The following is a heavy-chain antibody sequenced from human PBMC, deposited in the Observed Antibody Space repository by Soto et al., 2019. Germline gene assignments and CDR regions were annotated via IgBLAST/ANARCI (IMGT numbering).Heavy chain of an antibody. V-gene: IGHV4-31*03. Sequence: SETLSLTCTVSGGSISSGGYYWSWIRQHPGKGLEWIGYIYYSGSTYYNPSLKSRVTISVDRSKNQFSLKLSSVTAADTAVYYRARGYSGSYYAGRYFDYWGQGTLVTVSS. D-gene: IGHD1-26*01. CDR1: GGSISSGGYY. CDR2: IYYSGST. J-gene: IGHJ4*02. CDR3: ARGYSGSYYAGRYFDY.